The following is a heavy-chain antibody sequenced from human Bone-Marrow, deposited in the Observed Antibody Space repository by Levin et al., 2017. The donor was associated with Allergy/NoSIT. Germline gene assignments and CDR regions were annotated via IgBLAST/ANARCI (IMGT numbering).Heavy chain of an antibody. CDR3: ARDWARGNSGYLAN. V-gene: IGHV3-33*01. CDR2: IWNDGSEK. CDR1: GFSFSNYG. J-gene: IGHJ4*02. Sequence: QAGGSLRLSCAASGFSFSNYGMHWVRQTPGQGLEWLAVIWNDGSEKYFADSVKGRFTISRDNSKNTLFLEVDSLRAEDTAVYHCARDWARGNSGYLANWGQGTLVTVSS. D-gene: IGHD4-23*01.